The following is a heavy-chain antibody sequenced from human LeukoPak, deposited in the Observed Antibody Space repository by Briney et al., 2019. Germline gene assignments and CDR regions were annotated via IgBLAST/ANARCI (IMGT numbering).Heavy chain of an antibody. CDR2: ISGSGGST. D-gene: IGHD2-2*01. Sequence: GGSLRLSCAASGFTFSSYAMSWVRQAPGKGLEWVSAISGSGGSTYYADSVKGRFTISRDNSKNTLYLQMNSLRAEDTAVYYCAKRYCSSTSCYKGGVDYWGQGTLVTVSS. CDR3: AKRYCSSTSCYKGGVDY. CDR1: GFTFSSYA. J-gene: IGHJ4*02. V-gene: IGHV3-23*01.